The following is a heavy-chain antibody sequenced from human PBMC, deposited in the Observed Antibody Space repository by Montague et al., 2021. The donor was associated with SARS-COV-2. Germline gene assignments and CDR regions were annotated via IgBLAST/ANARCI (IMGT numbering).Heavy chain of an antibody. CDR2: VLYTGTP. V-gene: IGHV4-39*07. CDR3: VAGGDSAKAGAY. D-gene: IGHD3-16*01. J-gene: IGHJ4*02. Sequence: SETLSLTCTVSGGSIANSHKYWGWVRQPPGKGLEWIGSVLYTGTPYDHPSLTARVTISLDTSTNQFSLKMYSVTAAHTATYFCVAGGDSAKAGAYWGQGTLVTVSS. CDR1: GGSIANSHKY.